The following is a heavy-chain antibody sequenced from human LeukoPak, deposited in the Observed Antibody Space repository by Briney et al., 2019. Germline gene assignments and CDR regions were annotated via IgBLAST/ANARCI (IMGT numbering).Heavy chain of an antibody. Sequence: ASVKVSRKASGYTFTSYYMHWVRQAPGQGLEWMGIINPSGGSTSYAQKFQGRVTMTRDTSTSTVYMELSSLRSEDTAVYYCASLTSVLLWFGESDAFDIWGQGTMVTVSS. CDR3: ASLTSVLLWFGESDAFDI. J-gene: IGHJ3*02. CDR2: INPSGGST. CDR1: GYTFTSYY. D-gene: IGHD3-10*01. V-gene: IGHV1-46*01.